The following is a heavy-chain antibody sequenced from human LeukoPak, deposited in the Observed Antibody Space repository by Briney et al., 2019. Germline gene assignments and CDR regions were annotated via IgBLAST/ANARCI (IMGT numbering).Heavy chain of an antibody. V-gene: IGHV3-7*01. CDR3: ARALRFGESPFDY. D-gene: IGHD3-10*01. Sequence: PGGSLRLSCAASGFTFSSYWMTWVRQAPGKGLEWVANIKQDGSEKYYVDSVKGRFTISRDNAKNSLYLQMNSLRAEDTAVYYCARALRFGESPFDYWGQGTLVTVSS. CDR2: IKQDGSEK. J-gene: IGHJ4*02. CDR1: GFTFSSYW.